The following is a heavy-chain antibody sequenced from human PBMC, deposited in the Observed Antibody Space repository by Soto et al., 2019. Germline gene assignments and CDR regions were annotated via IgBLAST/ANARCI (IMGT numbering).Heavy chain of an antibody. CDR1: GYTFTGYD. V-gene: IGHV1-8*01. Sequence: ASVKVSCKASGYTFTGYDLNWVRQAAGQGLEWMGWMNLKSGNTGYAQNFQGRVTMTRNTSMSTAYMELSSLRSEDTAVYYCAIPWAEVGTTPHVFDVCGQGTMVTV. D-gene: IGHD1-26*01. CDR3: AIPWAEVGTTPHVFDV. CDR2: MNLKSGNT. J-gene: IGHJ3*01.